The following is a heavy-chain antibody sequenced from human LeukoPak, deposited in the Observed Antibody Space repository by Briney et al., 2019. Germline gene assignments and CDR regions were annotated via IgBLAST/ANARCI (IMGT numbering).Heavy chain of an antibody. J-gene: IGHJ6*03. D-gene: IGHD3-10*01. CDR2: IRYDGSNK. CDR3: ATARDLYGSGTPMDV. Sequence: PGGSLRLSCAASGFTFSSYGMHWVRQAPGKGLEWVAFIRYDGSNKYYADSVKGRFTISRDNSKNTLYLQMNSLRAEDTAVYYCATARDLYGSGTPMDVWGKGTTVTISS. CDR1: GFTFSSYG. V-gene: IGHV3-30*02.